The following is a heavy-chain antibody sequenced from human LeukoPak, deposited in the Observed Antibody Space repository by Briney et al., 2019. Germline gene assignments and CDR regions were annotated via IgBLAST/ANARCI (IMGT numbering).Heavy chain of an antibody. Sequence: PSETLSLTCAVYGGSFSGYYWSWIRQPPGKGLEWIGEINHSGSTNYNPSLKSRVTISVDTSKNQFSLKLSSVTAADTAVYYCARDRPIAVAGAYYYMDVWGKGTTVTVSS. V-gene: IGHV4-34*01. CDR3: ARDRPIAVAGAYYYMDV. CDR2: INHSGST. J-gene: IGHJ6*03. D-gene: IGHD6-19*01. CDR1: GGSFSGYY.